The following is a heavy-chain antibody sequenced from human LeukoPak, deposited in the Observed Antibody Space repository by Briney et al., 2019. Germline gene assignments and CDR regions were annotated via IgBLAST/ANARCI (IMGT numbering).Heavy chain of an antibody. CDR2: IKQDGSEK. CDR3: ARDKTGTTSSWFDP. J-gene: IGHJ5*02. V-gene: IGHV3-7*01. D-gene: IGHD1-1*01. Sequence: GGSLRLSCVASGFPFSSYWMTWVRQAPGKGLEWVANIKQDGSEKYYVDSVKGRFTISRDNAKNSLYLQMNSLRAEDTAVYYCARDKTGTTSSWFDPWGQGTLVTVSS. CDR1: GFPFSSYW.